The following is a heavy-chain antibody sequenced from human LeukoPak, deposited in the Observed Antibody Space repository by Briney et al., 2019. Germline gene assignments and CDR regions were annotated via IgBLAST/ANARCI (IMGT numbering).Heavy chain of an antibody. D-gene: IGHD3-3*01. Sequence: GGSLRLSCAASGFTLSSYSMDWVRQAPGKGLEWVSSISTTSRNIYYADSMKGRFTISRDNAKNSLYLQLDGLRAEDTAVYYCAREGVVTAFDYWGQGTLVTVSS. CDR2: ISTTSRNI. CDR3: AREGVVTAFDY. CDR1: GFTLSSYS. J-gene: IGHJ4*02. V-gene: IGHV3-21*01.